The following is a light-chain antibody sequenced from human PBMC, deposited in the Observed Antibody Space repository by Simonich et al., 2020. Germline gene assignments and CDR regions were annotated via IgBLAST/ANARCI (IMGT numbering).Light chain of an antibody. J-gene: IGLJ2*01. V-gene: IGLV1-40*01. CDR1: SSNIGAGYG. CDR3: SSYTSSSTLV. Sequence: QSVLTQPPSVSGAPGQRVTISCTGSSSNIGAGYGVHWYQQLPGTAPKLLIYGKINLPSAGPDRFSGSKSGNTASLTISGLQAEDEADYYCSSYTSSSTLVFGGGTKLTVL. CDR2: GKI.